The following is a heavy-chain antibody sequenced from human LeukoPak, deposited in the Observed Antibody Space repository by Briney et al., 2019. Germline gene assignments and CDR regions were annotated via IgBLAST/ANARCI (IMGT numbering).Heavy chain of an antibody. J-gene: IGHJ4*02. D-gene: IGHD3-10*01. V-gene: IGHV4-59*01. CDR1: GGSINSYY. CDR2: TNDSGST. Sequence: SETLSLTCTVSGGSINSYYWSWIRQPPGKGLEWIGYTNDSGSTNYNPSLKSRVTISVDTSKNQFSLKLSSVTAADTAVYFCARDTYGSGLFDYWGQGTLVTVSS. CDR3: ARDTYGSGLFDY.